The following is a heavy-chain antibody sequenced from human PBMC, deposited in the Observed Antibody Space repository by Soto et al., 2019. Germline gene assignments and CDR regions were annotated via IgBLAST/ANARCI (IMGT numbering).Heavy chain of an antibody. V-gene: IGHV1-8*01. CDR3: ARGQRQLWSIYYYYYGMDV. CDR2: MNPNSGNT. J-gene: IGHJ6*02. Sequence: ASVKVSCKASGYTFTSYDINWVRQATGQGLEWMGWMNPNSGNTGYAQKFQGRVTMTRNTSISTAYMELSSLRSEDTAVYYCARGQRQLWSIYYYYYGMDVWGQGTTVTVSS. D-gene: IGHD5-18*01. CDR1: GYTFTSYD.